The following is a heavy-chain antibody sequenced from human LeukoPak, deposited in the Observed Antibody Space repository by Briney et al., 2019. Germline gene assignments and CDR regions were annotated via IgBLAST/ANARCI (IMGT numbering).Heavy chain of an antibody. J-gene: IGHJ6*02. CDR2: IYYSGGT. CDR1: GGSISSYY. V-gene: IGHV4-59*12. D-gene: IGHD3-22*01. Sequence: PSETLSLTCTVSGGSISSYYWSWIRQPPGKGLEWIGYIYYSGGTNYNPSLKSRVTISVDTSKNQFSLKLSSVTAADTAVYYCARESRGYYSYYYYGMDVWGQGTTVTVSS. CDR3: ARESRGYYSYYYYGMDV.